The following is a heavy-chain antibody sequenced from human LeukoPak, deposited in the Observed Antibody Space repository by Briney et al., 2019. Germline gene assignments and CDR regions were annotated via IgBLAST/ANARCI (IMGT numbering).Heavy chain of an antibody. CDR2: ISHSGST. V-gene: IGHV4-34*01. Sequence: PSETLSLTCAVYGGSFSDYFWSWIRQPPGKGLEWIREISHSGSTTYNPSLRSRVTISGDTSKKQFSLKLSSVTAADTAVYYCVTYYYGSSAPKRNYWGQGILVTVSS. CDR1: GGSFSDYF. D-gene: IGHD3-22*01. CDR3: VTYYYGSSAPKRNY. J-gene: IGHJ4*02.